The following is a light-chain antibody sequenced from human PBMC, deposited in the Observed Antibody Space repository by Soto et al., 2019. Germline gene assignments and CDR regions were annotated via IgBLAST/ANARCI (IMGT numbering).Light chain of an antibody. V-gene: IGKV3-20*01. J-gene: IGKJ1*01. CDR1: QSVSSSY. Sequence: EIVLTQSPGTLSLSPGERATLSCRASQSVSSSYLAWYQQKPGQAPRLLIYGASSRATGIPDRFSGSGSGTHFTLTISRLEPEDFAVYYCQQYGSSPLWTFGQGPKVDIK. CDR3: QQYGSSPLWT. CDR2: GAS.